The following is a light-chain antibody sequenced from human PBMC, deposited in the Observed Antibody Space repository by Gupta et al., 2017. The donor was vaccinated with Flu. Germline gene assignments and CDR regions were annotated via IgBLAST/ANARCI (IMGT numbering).Light chain of an antibody. CDR2: SNT. J-gene: IGLJ2*01. CDR3: AAWDDGLNGWI. V-gene: IGLV1-44*01. CDR1: NSKIGGNP. Sequence: RVTISCSGSNSKIGGNPVAWYQHLPGTAPKLLIYSNTLRPSGVPDRFSGSKSGTSASLAISGLQSEDEADYYCAAWDDGLNGWIFGGGTKLTVL.